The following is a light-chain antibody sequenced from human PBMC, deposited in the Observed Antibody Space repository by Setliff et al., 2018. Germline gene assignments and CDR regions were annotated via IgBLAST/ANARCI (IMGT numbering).Light chain of an antibody. CDR3: SSYAGSNTPDV. V-gene: IGLV2-8*01. Sequence: QSALTQPPSASGSPVQSVTISCTGTSSDVGGYNYVSWYHQHPGKAPKLMIYEVSKRPSGVPDRFSGSKSGNTASLTVSGLQAEDEADYYCSSYAGSNTPDVFGTGTKGTV. J-gene: IGLJ1*01. CDR2: EVS. CDR1: SSDVGGYNY.